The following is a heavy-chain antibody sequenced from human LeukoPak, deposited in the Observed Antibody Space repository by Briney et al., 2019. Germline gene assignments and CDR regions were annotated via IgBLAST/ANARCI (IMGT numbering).Heavy chain of an antibody. CDR1: GFTFSSYS. Sequence: GGSLRLSCAASGFTFSSYSMNWVRQAPGKGLEWVSVIYSGGSTYYADSVKGRFTISRHNSKNTLYLQMNSLRAEDTAVYYCARQSSGWFFDYWGQGTLVTVSS. D-gene: IGHD6-19*01. CDR3: ARQSSGWFFDY. V-gene: IGHV3-66*04. J-gene: IGHJ4*02. CDR2: IYSGGST.